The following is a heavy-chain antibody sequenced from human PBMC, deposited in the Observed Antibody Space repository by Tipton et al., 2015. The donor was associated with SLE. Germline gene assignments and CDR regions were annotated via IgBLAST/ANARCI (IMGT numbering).Heavy chain of an antibody. V-gene: IGHV3-30*02. CDR2: LRFDATNK. D-gene: IGHD3-10*02. J-gene: IGHJ4*02. Sequence: GSLRLSCSAFGFTFSSYGMHWVRQAPGKGLEWVAFLRFDATNKYYSDSVKGRFIISRDNSKNTLYMEMNSLRTEDTAVYYCAKDMFAGKGYFDYWGQGALVTVSS. CDR1: GFTFSSYG. CDR3: AKDMFAGKGYFDY.